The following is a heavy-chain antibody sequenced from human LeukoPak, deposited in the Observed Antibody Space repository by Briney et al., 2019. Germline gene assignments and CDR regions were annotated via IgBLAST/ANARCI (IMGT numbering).Heavy chain of an antibody. Sequence: PGGSLRLSCAASGFTFSSYSMNWVRQAPGKGLEWVSFISSSSGYIYYADSVKGRFTISRDNAKNSLYLQMNSLRAEDTAVYYCARASDPWLQLTWGQGTLVTVSS. CDR2: ISSSSGYI. CDR3: ARASDPWLQLT. D-gene: IGHD5-24*01. CDR1: GFTFSSYS. V-gene: IGHV3-21*04. J-gene: IGHJ5*02.